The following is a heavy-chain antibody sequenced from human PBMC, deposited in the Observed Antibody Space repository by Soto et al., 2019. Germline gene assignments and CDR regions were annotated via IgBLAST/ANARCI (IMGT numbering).Heavy chain of an antibody. CDR3: ARGIFGVVTIDYYYYYYMDV. J-gene: IGHJ6*03. CDR1: GGSISSYY. Sequence: SETLSLTCTVSGGSISSYYWSWIRQPPGKGLEWIGYIYYSGSTNYNPSLKSRVTISVDTSKNQFSLKLSSVTAADTAVYYCARGIFGVVTIDYYYYYYMDVWGKGTTVTVSS. D-gene: IGHD3-3*01. CDR2: IYYSGST. V-gene: IGHV4-59*08.